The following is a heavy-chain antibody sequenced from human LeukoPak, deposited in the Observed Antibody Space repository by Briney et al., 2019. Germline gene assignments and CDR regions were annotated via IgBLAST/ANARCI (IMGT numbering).Heavy chain of an antibody. CDR1: GGSISSHY. Sequence: SETLSLTCTVSGGSISSHYWSWIRQPAGKGLEWIGRIYTSGSTNYNPSLKSRVTMSVDTSKNQFSLKLSSVTAADTAVYYCARGRYSSSWYYFQHWGQGTLVTVSS. CDR3: ARGRYSSSWYYFQH. D-gene: IGHD6-13*01. J-gene: IGHJ1*01. V-gene: IGHV4-4*07. CDR2: IYTSGST.